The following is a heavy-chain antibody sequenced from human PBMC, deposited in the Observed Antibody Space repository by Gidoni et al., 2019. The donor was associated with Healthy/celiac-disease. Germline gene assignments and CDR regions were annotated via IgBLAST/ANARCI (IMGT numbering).Heavy chain of an antibody. CDR1: GGSISSSSYY. CDR2: IYYSGST. D-gene: IGHD4-17*01. J-gene: IGHJ4*02. CDR3: ARHQTTVTAALDY. Sequence: QLQLQESGPGLVKHSETLSLTCTVSGGSISSSSYYWGWIRQPPGKGLEWIGSIYYSGSTYYNPSLKSRVTISVDTSKNQFSLKLSSVTAADTAVYYCARHQTTVTAALDYWGQGTLVTVSS. V-gene: IGHV4-39*01.